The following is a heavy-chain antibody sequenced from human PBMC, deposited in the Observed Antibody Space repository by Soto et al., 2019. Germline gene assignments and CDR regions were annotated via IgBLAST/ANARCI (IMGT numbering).Heavy chain of an antibody. Sequence: ASVKVSCKVSGDTFKSYRFSWVRQAPGQGLEWMGGITPVFGTPDYAQKFQGRVTVTADRSTSTVYMELSRLKSEDSAVYYCARDLPSLEIRSYGMDVWGQGTTVTVSS. CDR3: ARDLPSLEIRSYGMDV. V-gene: IGHV1-69*06. D-gene: IGHD3-10*01. J-gene: IGHJ6*02. CDR1: GDTFKSYR. CDR2: ITPVFGTP.